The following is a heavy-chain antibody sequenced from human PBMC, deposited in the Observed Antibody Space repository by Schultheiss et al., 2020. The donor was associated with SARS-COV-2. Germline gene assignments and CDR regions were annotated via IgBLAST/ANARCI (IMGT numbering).Heavy chain of an antibody. Sequence: SQTLSLTCTVSGGSISSYYWSWIRQPAGKGLEWIGYIYHSGSTNYNPSLKSRVTISVDTSKNQFSLKLSSVTAADTAVYYCARHSAVTSELDYWGQGTLVTVSS. D-gene: IGHD4-17*01. CDR2: IYHSGST. J-gene: IGHJ4*02. V-gene: IGHV4-59*01. CDR3: ARHSAVTSELDY. CDR1: GGSISSYY.